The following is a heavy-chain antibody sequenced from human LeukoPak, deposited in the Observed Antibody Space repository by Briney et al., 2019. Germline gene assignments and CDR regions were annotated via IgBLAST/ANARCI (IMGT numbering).Heavy chain of an antibody. V-gene: IGHV3-30*18. CDR3: AKDTALYYGSGSYHDY. CDR1: GCTFSSYG. CDR2: ISHDGSNK. Sequence: GGSLRLSCEASGCTFSSYGMHWVRQAPGKGLGWVAVISHDGSNKYYADYVKGRVSISRDNSKNTMYLQMNSLRAEETAVYYCAKDTALYYGSGSYHDYWGQGTLVTVSS. J-gene: IGHJ4*02. D-gene: IGHD3-10*01.